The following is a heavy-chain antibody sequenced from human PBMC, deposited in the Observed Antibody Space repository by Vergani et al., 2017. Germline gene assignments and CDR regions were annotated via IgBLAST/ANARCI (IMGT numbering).Heavy chain of an antibody. CDR3: ANLNVGGLGWVDY. J-gene: IGHJ4*02. V-gene: IGHV3-9*01. Sequence: VQLQESGPGLVKPSETLSLTCTVSGGSISSYYWSWVRQAPGKGLEWVSGISWNSGSIGYADSVKGRFTISRDNAKNSLYLQMNSLRAEDTALYYCANLNVGGLGWVDYWGQGTLVTVSS. CDR2: ISWNSGSI. D-gene: IGHD3-10*01. CDR1: GGSISSYY.